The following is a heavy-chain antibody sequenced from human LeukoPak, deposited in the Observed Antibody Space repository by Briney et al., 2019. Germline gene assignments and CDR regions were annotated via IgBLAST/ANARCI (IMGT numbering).Heavy chain of an antibody. Sequence: GASVKVSCKASGYSFDRYGISWVRQAPGQGPEWMGWISAYNGNTNYAQKVQGRVTMTTDTSTSTAYMELRGLRSDDTAIYYCAREKSEVYGDHDYFDYWGQGTLVTVSS. J-gene: IGHJ4*02. V-gene: IGHV1-18*01. CDR1: GYSFDRYG. CDR3: AREKSEVYGDHDYFDY. CDR2: ISAYNGNT. D-gene: IGHD4-17*01.